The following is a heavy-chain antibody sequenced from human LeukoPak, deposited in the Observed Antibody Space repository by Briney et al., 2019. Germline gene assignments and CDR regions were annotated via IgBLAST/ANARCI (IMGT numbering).Heavy chain of an antibody. D-gene: IGHD6-13*01. CDR2: IYYTGST. Sequence: PSETLSLTCTVSGGSISDYYWSWIRQPPGKGLEWIGYIYYTGSTNYNPSLKSRVTLSVDTSKNQFSLKLSSVTAADTAVYYCARGSSWYVFDYWGQGTLVTVSS. CDR3: ARGSSWYVFDY. CDR1: GGSISDYY. J-gene: IGHJ4*02. V-gene: IGHV4-59*12.